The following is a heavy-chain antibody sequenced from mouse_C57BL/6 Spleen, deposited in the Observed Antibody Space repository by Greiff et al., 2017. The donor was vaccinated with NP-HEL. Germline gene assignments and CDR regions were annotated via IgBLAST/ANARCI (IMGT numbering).Heavy chain of an antibody. J-gene: IGHJ2*01. CDR3: ARNYYARGVYFDY. V-gene: IGHV1-18*01. CDR1: GYTFTDYN. CDR2: INPNNGGT. Sequence: EVQLKESGPELVKPGASVKIPCKASGYTFTDYNMDWVKQSHGKSLEWIGDINPNNGGTIYNQKFKGKATLTVDKSSSTAYMELRSLTSEDTAVYYCARNYYARGVYFDYWGQGTTLTVSS. D-gene: IGHD2-1*01.